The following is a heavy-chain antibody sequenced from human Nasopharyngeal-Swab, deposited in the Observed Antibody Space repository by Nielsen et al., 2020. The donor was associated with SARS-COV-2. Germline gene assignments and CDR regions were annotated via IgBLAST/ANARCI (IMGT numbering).Heavy chain of an antibody. Sequence: WIRQPPGKGLEWVPAISGSGGSTYYADSVKGRFTISRDNSKNTLYLQMNSLRAEDTAVYYRAKDETYYDFWSGYFRWFDPWGQGTLVTVSS. CDR2: ISGSGGST. CDR3: AKDETYYDFWSGYFRWFDP. V-gene: IGHV3-23*01. D-gene: IGHD3-3*01. J-gene: IGHJ5*02.